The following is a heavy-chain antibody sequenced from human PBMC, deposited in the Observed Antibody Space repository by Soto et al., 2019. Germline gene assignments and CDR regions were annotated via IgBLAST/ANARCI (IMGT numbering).Heavy chain of an antibody. D-gene: IGHD6-13*01. CDR2: ISAYNGNT. Sequence: ASVKVSCKASGYTFTSYGISWVRQAPGQGLEWMGWISAYNGNTNYAQKLQGRVTMTTDTSTSTAYMELRSLRSDDTAVYYCARDSRQLTQGWFDPWGQGTLVTVSS. CDR3: ARDSRQLTQGWFDP. CDR1: GYTFTSYG. V-gene: IGHV1-18*01. J-gene: IGHJ5*02.